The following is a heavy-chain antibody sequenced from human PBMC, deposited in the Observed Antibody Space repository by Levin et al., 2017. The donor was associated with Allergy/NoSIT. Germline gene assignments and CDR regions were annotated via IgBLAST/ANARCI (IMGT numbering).Heavy chain of an antibody. CDR2: ISYDGSNK. CDR1: GFTFSSYA. Sequence: GGSLRLSCAASGFTFSSYAMHWVRQAPGKGLEWVAVISYDGSNKYYADSVKGRFTISRDNSKNTLYLQMNSLRAEDTAVYYCTNWDDAFDIWGQGTMVTVSS. V-gene: IGHV3-30-3*01. D-gene: IGHD7-27*01. J-gene: IGHJ3*02. CDR3: TNWDDAFDI.